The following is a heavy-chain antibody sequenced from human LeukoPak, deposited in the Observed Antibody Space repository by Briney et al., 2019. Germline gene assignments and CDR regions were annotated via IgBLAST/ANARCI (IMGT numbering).Heavy chain of an antibody. CDR1: GFPFSTYS. Sequence: PGGPLTLSCVASGFPFSTYSMQWVREAPGRGLEWVSYFSRRNSYIYCTDSVKGRYTISRDNAKNSLYVQVKTLRAQDRPVYYFARDPGYCSGGGCHQNYFDYWGQGTLVTVSS. CDR2: FSRRNSYI. D-gene: IGHD2-15*01. J-gene: IGHJ4*02. V-gene: IGHV3-21*01. CDR3: ARDPGYCSGGGCHQNYFDY.